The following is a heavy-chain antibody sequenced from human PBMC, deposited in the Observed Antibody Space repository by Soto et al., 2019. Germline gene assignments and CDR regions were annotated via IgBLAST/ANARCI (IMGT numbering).Heavy chain of an antibody. CDR1: GFICSSYD. Sequence: GGSLRLSCAVSGFICSSYDMSWVRQAPGKGLEWVSTILVGGSTHYEDSVKGRFTISRDTSKNTVYLQMNSLTAGDTAFYYCAKATATGGYYYYGMDVWGQGTTVTVSS. CDR2: ILVGGST. CDR3: AKATATGGYYYYGMDV. D-gene: IGHD2-8*02. V-gene: IGHV3-23*01. J-gene: IGHJ6*02.